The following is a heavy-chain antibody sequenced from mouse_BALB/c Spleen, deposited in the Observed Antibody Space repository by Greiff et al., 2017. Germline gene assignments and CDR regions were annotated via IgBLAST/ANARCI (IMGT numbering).Heavy chain of an antibody. CDR1: GFSLTSYG. D-gene: IGHD1-1*01. J-gene: IGHJ4*01. V-gene: IGHV2-9*02. Sequence: VKLQESGPGLVAPSQSLSITCTVSGFSLTSYGVHWVRQPPGKGLEWLGVIWAGGSTNYNSALMSRLSISKDNSKSQVFLKMNSLQTVDTAMYYCARDRGTTGNYAMDYWGQGTSVTVSS. CDR3: ARDRGTTGNYAMDY. CDR2: IWAGGST.